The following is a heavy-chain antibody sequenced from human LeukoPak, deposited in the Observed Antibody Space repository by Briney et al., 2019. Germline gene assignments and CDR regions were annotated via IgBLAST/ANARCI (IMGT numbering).Heavy chain of an antibody. D-gene: IGHD6-6*01. CDR1: GFTFSAYY. V-gene: IGHV3-11*04. Sequence: GGSLRLSCAASGFTFSAYYMSWVRQAPGKGLEWVSYISSSGSTIYYADSVKGRFTISRDNSKNTLYLQMNSLRAEDTAVYYCARQGSSSFYYFDYWGQGTLVTVSS. J-gene: IGHJ4*02. CDR3: ARQGSSSFYYFDY. CDR2: ISSSGSTI.